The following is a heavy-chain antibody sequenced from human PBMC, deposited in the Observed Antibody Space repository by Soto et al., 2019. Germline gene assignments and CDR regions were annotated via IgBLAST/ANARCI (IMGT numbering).Heavy chain of an antibody. CDR2: MSHSGGT. V-gene: IGHV4-34*01. Sequence: QVQLQQWGAGLLKPSETLSLTCAVSGGFVSSGSYYWSWIRQPPGKGLEWIGGMSHSGGTHFNPSFKSRVTITVDTSNNQFSLKMSSATAADTALYYCARVERGTATTVVDAFDIWGPGTMVTVSS. CDR3: ARVERGTATTVVDAFDI. J-gene: IGHJ3*02. D-gene: IGHD1-1*01. CDR1: GGFVSSGSYY.